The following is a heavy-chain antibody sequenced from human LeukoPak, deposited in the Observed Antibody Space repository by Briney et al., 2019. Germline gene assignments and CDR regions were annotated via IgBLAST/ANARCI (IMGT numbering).Heavy chain of an antibody. Sequence: GGSLRLSCAASGFTFSSYSMNWVRQAPGKGLEWVSSISSSSSYIYYADSVKGRFTISRDNAKNSLYLQMTSLRAEDTAVYYCARGGSGYSVNDYWGQGTLVTVSS. CDR1: GFTFSSYS. V-gene: IGHV3-21*01. D-gene: IGHD6-13*01. CDR2: ISSSSSYI. J-gene: IGHJ4*02. CDR3: ARGGSGYSVNDY.